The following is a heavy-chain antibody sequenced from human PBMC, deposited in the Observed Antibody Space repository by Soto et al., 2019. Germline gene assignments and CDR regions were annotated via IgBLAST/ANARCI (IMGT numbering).Heavy chain of an antibody. J-gene: IGHJ6*02. Sequence: QVQLVQSGAEVKKPGASVKVSCKASGYTFTGYYIHWVRQAPGQGIEWMGWINPNSGGTDYAQNFQDRFTMTRDTSITTAYMDLSSLTSDDTAVYYCAREKVERRYYYCGMDVWGQGTTVTVAS. CDR2: INPNSGGT. D-gene: IGHD1-1*01. CDR1: GYTFTGYY. V-gene: IGHV1-2*02. CDR3: AREKVERRYYYCGMDV.